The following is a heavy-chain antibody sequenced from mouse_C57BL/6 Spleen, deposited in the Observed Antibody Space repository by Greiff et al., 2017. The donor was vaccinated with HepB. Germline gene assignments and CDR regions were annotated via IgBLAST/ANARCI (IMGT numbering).Heavy chain of an antibody. J-gene: IGHJ2*01. Sequence: EVKVVESGGDLVKPGGSLKLSCAASGFTFSSYGMSWVRQTPDKRLEWVATISSGGSYTYYPDSVKGRFTISRDNAKNTLYLQMSSLKSEDTAMYYCARHPGPNYYGSSYFDYWGQGTTLTVSS. CDR2: ISSGGSYT. CDR1: GFTFSSYG. D-gene: IGHD1-1*01. V-gene: IGHV5-6*01. CDR3: ARHPGPNYYGSSYFDY.